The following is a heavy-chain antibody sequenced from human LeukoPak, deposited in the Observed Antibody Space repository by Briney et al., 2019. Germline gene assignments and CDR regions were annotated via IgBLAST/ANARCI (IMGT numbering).Heavy chain of an antibody. CDR3: AKDFGDGYSF. Sequence: GGSLRLSCAASGFTFSSYAMSWVRQAPGKGLEWVSAISGSGGSAYYADSVKGRFTISRDNSKDTLYLQMNSLRAEDTAVYYCAKDFGDGYSFWGQGTLVTVSS. CDR2: ISGSGGSA. CDR1: GFTFSSYA. D-gene: IGHD5-24*01. J-gene: IGHJ4*02. V-gene: IGHV3-23*01.